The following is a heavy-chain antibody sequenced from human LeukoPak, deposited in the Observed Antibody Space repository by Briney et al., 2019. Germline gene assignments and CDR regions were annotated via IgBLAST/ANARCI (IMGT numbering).Heavy chain of an antibody. CDR1: GFTFSSYS. Sequence: GGSLRLSXAASGFTFSSYSMNWVRQAPGKGLEWVSSISSSSSYIYYADSVKGRFTISRDNAKNSLYLQMNSLRAEDTAVYYCARVGSGYSFDYWGQGILVTVSS. V-gene: IGHV3-21*01. CDR2: ISSSSSYI. CDR3: ARVGSGYSFDY. J-gene: IGHJ4*02. D-gene: IGHD5-18*01.